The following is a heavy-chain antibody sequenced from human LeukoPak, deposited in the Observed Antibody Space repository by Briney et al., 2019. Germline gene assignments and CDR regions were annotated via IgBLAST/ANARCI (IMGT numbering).Heavy chain of an antibody. CDR2: ISSGGGSI. Sequence: GGSLRLSWAASGFTFSNYEMNWVRQAPAKGLEWVSFISSGGGSIYYADSVKGRFTISRDNVKNSLFLQMNSLRAEDTAVYYCAREGANYYYGMDVWGQGTTVAVSS. CDR3: AREGANYYYGMDV. V-gene: IGHV3-48*03. CDR1: GFTFSNYE. J-gene: IGHJ6*02.